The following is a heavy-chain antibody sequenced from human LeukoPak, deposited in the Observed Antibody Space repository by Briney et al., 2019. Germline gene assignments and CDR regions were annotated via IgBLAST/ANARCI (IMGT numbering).Heavy chain of an antibody. V-gene: IGHV3-23*01. J-gene: IGHJ5*02. CDR1: GFTFSSYG. CDR2: ISGSGGST. Sequence: GGTLRLSCAASGFTFSSYGMSWVRQAPGKGPEWVSAISGSGGSTYYADSVKGRFTISRDNSKNTLYLQMNSLRAEDTAVYYCAKDRMVRGVIIGNNWFDPWGQGTLVTVSS. CDR3: AKDRMVRGVIIGNNWFDP. D-gene: IGHD3-10*01.